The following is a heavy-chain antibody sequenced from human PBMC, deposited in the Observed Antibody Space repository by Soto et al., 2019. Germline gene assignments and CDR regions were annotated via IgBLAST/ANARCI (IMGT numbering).Heavy chain of an antibody. J-gene: IGHJ5*02. D-gene: IGHD3-22*01. Sequence: EVQLVESGGGLVKPGGSLRLSCAASGFTFSNYSMNWVRQAPGKGLEWVSSISSSSSYIYYADSVKGRFTISRDNAKNSLYLQMNSLRAEDTAVYYCARDVTSSGYYYLSPFGFDPWGQGTLVTVSS. CDR3: ARDVTSSGYYYLSPFGFDP. CDR1: GFTFSNYS. V-gene: IGHV3-21*01. CDR2: ISSSSSYI.